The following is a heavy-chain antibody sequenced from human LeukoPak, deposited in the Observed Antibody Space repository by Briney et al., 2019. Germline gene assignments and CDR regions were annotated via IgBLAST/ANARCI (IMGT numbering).Heavy chain of an antibody. CDR3: ARDGYDSSGYYYGPAGSWFDP. D-gene: IGHD3-22*01. J-gene: IGHJ5*02. CDR2: INPSGGST. V-gene: IGHV1-46*01. Sequence: ASVKVSCKASGYTFTGYYMHWVRQAPGQGLEWMGIINPSGGSTSYAQKFQGRVTMTRDMSTSTVYMELSSLRSEDTAVYYCARDGYDSSGYYYGPAGSWFDPWGQGTLVTVSS. CDR1: GYTFTGYY.